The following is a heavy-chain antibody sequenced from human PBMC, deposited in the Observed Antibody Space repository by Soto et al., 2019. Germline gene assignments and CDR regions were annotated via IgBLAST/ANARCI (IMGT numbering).Heavy chain of an antibody. CDR1: EFPFIGFA. CDR3: ARDVYYYDSSAYWAY. CDR2: ITGVSSNI. Sequence: EVQLVESGGGLVKPGGSLRLSCAASEFPFIGFAMNWVRQAPGKGLEWVSSITGVSSNIYYADSVKGRFTISRDNAKNSLYLQKNSLRAEDTAVYYCARDVYYYDSSAYWAYWGQGTLVTVSS. V-gene: IGHV3-21*02. J-gene: IGHJ4*02. D-gene: IGHD3-22*01.